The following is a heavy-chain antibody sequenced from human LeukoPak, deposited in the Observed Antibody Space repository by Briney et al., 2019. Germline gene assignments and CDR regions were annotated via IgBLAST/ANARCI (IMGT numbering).Heavy chain of an antibody. CDR3: AKSRRLKSTFGDNYFDY. CDR1: GFTFDDYA. J-gene: IGHJ4*02. CDR2: ISWDGGST. D-gene: IGHD3-10*01. V-gene: IGHV3-43D*03. Sequence: PGGSLRLSCAASGFTFDDYAMHWVRQAPGKGLEWVSLISWDGGSTYYADSVKGRFTISRDNSKNSLYLQMNSLRAEDTALYYCAKSRRLKSTFGDNYFDYWGQGTLVTVSS.